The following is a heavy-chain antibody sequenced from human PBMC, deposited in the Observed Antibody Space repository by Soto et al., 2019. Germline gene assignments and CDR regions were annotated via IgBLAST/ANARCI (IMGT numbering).Heavy chain of an antibody. CDR3: ARETRAYELDY. D-gene: IGHD5-12*01. Sequence: ESGGGVVQPGKSLRLSCVASGFIFSGYAMHWVRQAPGKGLEWVAVISYDGRTEYYADSVKGRFTISRDNSKNTLYLHMNSLTAEDTSVYYCARETRAYELDYLGQGTLVIVS. CDR1: GFIFSGYA. CDR2: ISYDGRTE. J-gene: IGHJ4*02. V-gene: IGHV3-30*04.